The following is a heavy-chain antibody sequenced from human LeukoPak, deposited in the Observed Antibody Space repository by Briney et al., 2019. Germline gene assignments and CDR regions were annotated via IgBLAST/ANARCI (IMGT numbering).Heavy chain of an antibody. CDR3: ARRGYSGYDRGYYYGMDV. CDR2: IYPGDSDT. D-gene: IGHD5-12*01. J-gene: IGHJ6*02. CDR1: GYSFTSYW. Sequence: AGESLKISCKGSGYSFTSYWIGWVRQMPGKGLEWMGIIYPGDSDTRYSPSFQGQVTISADKSISTAYLQWSSLKASDAAMYYCARRGYSGYDRGYYYGMDVWGQGTTVTVSS. V-gene: IGHV5-51*01.